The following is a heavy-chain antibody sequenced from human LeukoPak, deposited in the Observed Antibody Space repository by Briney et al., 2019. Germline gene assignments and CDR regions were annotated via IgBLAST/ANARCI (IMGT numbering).Heavy chain of an antibody. V-gene: IGHV3-23*01. J-gene: IGHJ5*02. CDR1: GFTFSSYW. CDR2: ISSSGDVT. CDR3: AKGGVYSGYAFDP. Sequence: GGSLRLSCAASGFTFSSYWMSWVRQAPGKGLAWVSAISSSGDVTKYADSAKSRFTISRDNSKNTVYLQMNSLRAEDTAVYYCAKGGVYSGYAFDPWGQGTLVTVSS. D-gene: IGHD5-12*01.